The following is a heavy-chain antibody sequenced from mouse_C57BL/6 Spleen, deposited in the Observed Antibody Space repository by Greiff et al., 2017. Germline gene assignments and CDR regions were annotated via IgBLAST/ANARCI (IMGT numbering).Heavy chain of an antibody. CDR1: GYAFSSSW. D-gene: IGHD1-1*01. J-gene: IGHJ2*01. CDR2: IYPGDGDT. Sequence: QVQLQQSGPELVKPGASVKISCTASGYAFSSSWMNWVKQRPGKGLEWIGRIYPGDGDTNYKGKFKGKATLTADKSSSTAYMHLSSLTSEASAVYFCANLLRFDYWGQGTTLTVSS. V-gene: IGHV1-82*01. CDR3: ANLLRFDY.